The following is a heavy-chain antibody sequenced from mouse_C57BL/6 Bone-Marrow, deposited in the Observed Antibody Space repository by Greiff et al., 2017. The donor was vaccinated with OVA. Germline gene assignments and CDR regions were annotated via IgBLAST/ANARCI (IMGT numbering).Heavy chain of an antibody. V-gene: IGHV1-81*01. CDR1: GYTFTSYG. CDR2: IYPRSGNT. J-gene: IGHJ3*01. D-gene: IGHD1-1*01. Sequence: VQLQQSGAELARPGASVKLSCKASGYTFTSYGISWVKQRTGQGLEWIGEIYPRSGNTYYNEKFKGKATLTADKSSSTAYMELRSLTSEDSAVYFCARRFTTVVRGAYWGQGTLVTVSA. CDR3: ARRFTTVVRGAY.